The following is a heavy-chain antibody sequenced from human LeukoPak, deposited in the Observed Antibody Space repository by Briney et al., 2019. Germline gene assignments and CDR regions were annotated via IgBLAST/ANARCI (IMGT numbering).Heavy chain of an antibody. CDR3: ASDGGNYYDSSGYYYLGY. Sequence: SETLSLTCTVSGGSVSSGNYYWSWIRQPPGKGLEWIGYIYYSGSTNYNPSLKSRVTISVDTSKNQFSLKLSSVTAADTAVYYCASDGGNYYDSSGYYYLGYWGQGTLVTVSS. CDR1: GGSVSSGNYY. D-gene: IGHD3-22*01. V-gene: IGHV4-61*01. CDR2: IYYSGST. J-gene: IGHJ4*02.